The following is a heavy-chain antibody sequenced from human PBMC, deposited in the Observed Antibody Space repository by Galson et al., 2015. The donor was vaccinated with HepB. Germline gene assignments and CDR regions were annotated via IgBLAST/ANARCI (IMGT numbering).Heavy chain of an antibody. J-gene: IGHJ5*02. Sequence: SLRLSCAASGFSISDYYMTWVRQAPGKGLEWVANINKDGSEKYYVDSVKGRFTISRDNAKGSLWLQMNSLRVEDTAVYYCVRDREVAGGGDWFDPWGQGTLVTVSP. V-gene: IGHV3-7*01. D-gene: IGHD6-13*01. CDR2: INKDGSEK. CDR1: GFSISDYY. CDR3: VRDREVAGGGDWFDP.